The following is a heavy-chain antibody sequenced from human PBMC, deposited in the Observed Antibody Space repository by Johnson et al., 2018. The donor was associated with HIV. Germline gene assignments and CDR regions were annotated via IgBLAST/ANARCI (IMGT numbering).Heavy chain of an antibody. CDR2: IYSGGST. Sequence: VRQAPGKGLEWVSVIYSGGSTYYPGSVKGRFTISRENAKNSLYLQMNSLRAGDTAVYYCARGSEDAFDIWGQGTMVTVSS. V-gene: IGHV3-53*01. CDR3: ARGSEDAFDI. D-gene: IGHD1-26*01. J-gene: IGHJ3*02.